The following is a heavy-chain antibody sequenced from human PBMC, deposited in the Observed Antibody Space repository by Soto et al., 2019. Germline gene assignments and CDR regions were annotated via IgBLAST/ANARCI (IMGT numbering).Heavy chain of an antibody. CDR1: GGSISSGGYS. J-gene: IGHJ3*02. D-gene: IGHD3-3*01. CDR2: IYHSGST. CDR3: ARGGFFGVVPPGHDAFDI. V-gene: IGHV4-30-2*01. Sequence: QLQLQESGSGLVKPSQTLSLTCAVSGGSISSGGYSWSWIRQPPGKGLEWIGYIYHSGSTYYNPSLKSRVTISVDRSKNQFSLKLSSVTAADTAVYYCARGGFFGVVPPGHDAFDIWGQGTMVTVSS.